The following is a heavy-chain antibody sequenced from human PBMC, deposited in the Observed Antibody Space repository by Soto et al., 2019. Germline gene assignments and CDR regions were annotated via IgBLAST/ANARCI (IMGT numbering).Heavy chain of an antibody. J-gene: IGHJ3*02. CDR3: LLGYCSSTSCYGAFDI. D-gene: IGHD2-2*01. CDR2: MNPNSGNT. Sequence: ASVKVSCKASGYTFTSYDINWVRQATGQGLEWMGWMNPNSGNTGYAQKFQGRVTMTRNTSISTAYMELSSLRSEDTAVYYCLLGYCSSTSCYGAFDIWGQGTMVTVSS. CDR1: GYTFTSYD. V-gene: IGHV1-8*01.